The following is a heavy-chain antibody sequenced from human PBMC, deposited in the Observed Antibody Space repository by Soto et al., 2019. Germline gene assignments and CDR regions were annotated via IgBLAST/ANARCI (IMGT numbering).Heavy chain of an antibody. CDR3: AKLIAGAGSNWFDP. Sequence: QVQLQESGPGLLKPSETLSLSCSVSGGAISGYYWIWIRQPPGKGQEWIGYTFYGGSTNFNPSLKRRVSISSDTSKNHLSLKLSSMTAADTAVYYCAKLIAGAGSNWFDPWGQGTLVTVSS. CDR1: GGAISGYY. V-gene: IGHV4-59*01. CDR2: TFYGGST. D-gene: IGHD3-10*01. J-gene: IGHJ5*02.